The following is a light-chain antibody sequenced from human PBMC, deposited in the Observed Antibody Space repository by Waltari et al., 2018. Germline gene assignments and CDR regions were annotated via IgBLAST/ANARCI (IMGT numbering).Light chain of an antibody. CDR2: GAS. CDR1: QSVSSSY. CDR3: QQYGSSPPWT. V-gene: IGKV3-20*01. J-gene: IGKJ1*01. Sequence: EIVLTQSPGTLSLSPGARATLSCRASQSVSSSYLAWYQQKPGQAPRLLIYGASSRATCIPDRFSGSGSGTDFTLTISRLEPEDFAVYYCQQYGSSPPWTFGQGTKVEIK.